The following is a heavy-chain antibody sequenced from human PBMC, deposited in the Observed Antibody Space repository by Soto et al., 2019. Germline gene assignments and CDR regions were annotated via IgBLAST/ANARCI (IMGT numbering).Heavy chain of an antibody. V-gene: IGHV1-18*04. J-gene: IGHJ4*02. CDR3: ARTYYYDSSGELDY. CDR2: ISAYNGNT. D-gene: IGHD3-22*01. Sequence: ASVKVSCKASGYTFTSYGISWVRQAPGQGLEWMGWISAYNGNTNYAQKLQGRVTMTTDTSTSTAYMELRSLRSDDTAVYYCARTYYYDSSGELDYWGQGTLATVSS. CDR1: GYTFTSYG.